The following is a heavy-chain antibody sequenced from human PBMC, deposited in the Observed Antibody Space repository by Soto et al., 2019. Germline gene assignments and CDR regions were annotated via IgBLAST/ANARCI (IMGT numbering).Heavy chain of an antibody. CDR2: ISTDNGDT. D-gene: IGHD1-26*01. CDR3: ARQGSWPYYNYGLDV. Sequence: QVQLVQSGPEVKKPGASVKVSCEASGYTFTTSGISWVRQAPGQGLEWMGGISTDNGDTNSEQKFQGRVTRTADTATGTVSVDLMSLKSDDTAVYYCARQGSWPYYNYGLDVWGQGTTVTVSS. J-gene: IGHJ6*02. V-gene: IGHV1-18*01. CDR1: GYTFTTSG.